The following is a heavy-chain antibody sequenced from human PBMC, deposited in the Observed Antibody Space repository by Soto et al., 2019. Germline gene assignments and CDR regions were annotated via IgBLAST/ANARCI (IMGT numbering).Heavy chain of an antibody. CDR3: ARDKITGLFDY. V-gene: IGHV4-34*01. CDR2: INPGGST. J-gene: IGHJ4*02. D-gene: IGHD2-8*02. Sequence: PSETLSLTCAVYGGSFSGYYWTWIRQPPGTGLEWIGEINPGGSTYYNPSLKSRVTISVDTSKNQSSLKLTSVTAADTAVYYCARDKITGLFDYWGQGTLVTVSS. CDR1: GGSFSGYY.